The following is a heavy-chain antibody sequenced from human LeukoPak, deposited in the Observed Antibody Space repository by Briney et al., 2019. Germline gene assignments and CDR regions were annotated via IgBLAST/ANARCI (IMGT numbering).Heavy chain of an antibody. D-gene: IGHD5-24*01. Sequence: SETLSLTCTVSGYSISSGYYWGWIRQPPGKGLEWIGSIYHSGSTYYNPSLKSRVTISVDTSKNQFSLKLSSVTAADTAVYYCARDRGPRGDFDYWGQGTLVTVSS. V-gene: IGHV4-38-2*02. CDR1: GYSISSGYY. CDR3: ARDRGPRGDFDY. CDR2: IYHSGST. J-gene: IGHJ4*02.